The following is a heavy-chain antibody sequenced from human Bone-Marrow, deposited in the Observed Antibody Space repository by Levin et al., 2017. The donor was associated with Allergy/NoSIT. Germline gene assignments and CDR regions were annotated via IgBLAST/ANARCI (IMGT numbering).Heavy chain of an antibody. CDR3: TRQSSGMTTFFS. CDR1: GYTFTDYK. CDR2: IDPNTGGT. D-gene: IGHD4-11*01. J-gene: IGHJ4*02. V-gene: IGHV1-2*01. Sequence: GESLKISCKASGYTFTDYKIYWVRQAPGQGLEWMGRIDPNTGGTDYAQKFQGRVTSTRDTSITTAYMELNSLRSDDTAIYYCTRQSSGMTTFFSWGQGTLVTVSS.